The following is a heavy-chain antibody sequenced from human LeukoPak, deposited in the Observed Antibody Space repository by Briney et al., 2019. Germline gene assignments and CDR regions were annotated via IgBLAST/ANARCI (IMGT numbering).Heavy chain of an antibody. J-gene: IGHJ4*02. V-gene: IGHV3-30*04. Sequence: GGSLRLSCAASGFTFSSYAMHWVRQAPGKGLEWVAAISHDGSNKYSADSVKGRFTISRDNSKNTLYLQMNSLRAEDTALYYCARDTNHGGLDFWGQGTLVTVSS. CDR1: GFTFSSYA. CDR3: ARDTNHGGLDF. CDR2: ISHDGSNK. D-gene: IGHD4-23*01.